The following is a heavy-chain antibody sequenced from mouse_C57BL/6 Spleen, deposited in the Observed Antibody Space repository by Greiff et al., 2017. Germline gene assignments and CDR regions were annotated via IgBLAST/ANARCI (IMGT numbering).Heavy chain of an antibody. CDR3: VRSYDYDGYWYFDV. CDR1: GFTFNTYA. V-gene: IGHV10-3*01. D-gene: IGHD2-4*01. J-gene: IGHJ1*03. Sequence: EVQVLESGGGLVQPKGSLKLSCAASGFTFNTYAMHWVRQAPGKGLEWVARIRSKSSNYATYYADSVKDRFTISRDDSQSMLYLQMNHLRTEDAAMYYCVRSYDYDGYWYFDVWGTGTTVTVSS. CDR2: IRSKSSNYAT.